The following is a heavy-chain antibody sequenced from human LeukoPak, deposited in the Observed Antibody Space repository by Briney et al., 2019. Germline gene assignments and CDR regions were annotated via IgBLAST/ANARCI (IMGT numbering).Heavy chain of an antibody. CDR2: VNWNGGRT. J-gene: IGHJ4*02. V-gene: IGHV3-20*01. D-gene: IGHD4-17*01. CDR3: ARGENYGDPPNDY. Sequence: PGGSLRLSCVASGFTFDDYGMSWVRQAPGKGLEWVSGVNWNGGRTAYADSVKGRFTISRDNAKNSVYLQMNSLRAEDTALYHCARGENYGDPPNDYWGQGTLVTVSS. CDR1: GFTFDDYG.